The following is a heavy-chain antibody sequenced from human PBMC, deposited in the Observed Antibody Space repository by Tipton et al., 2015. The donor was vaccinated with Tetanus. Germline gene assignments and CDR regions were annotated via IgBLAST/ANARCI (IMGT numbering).Heavy chain of an antibody. CDR2: IGVSSSPI. D-gene: IGHD2-2*01. CDR1: GFTFSTYS. J-gene: IGHJ4*02. Sequence: SLRLSCAASGFTFSTYSMNWVRQAPGKGLAWVSSIGVSSSPIYYADSVKGRFTISRDNAKNSLLLQMNSLRDEDTAVYYCARGLCTSSSCPKHDFDYWGQGTLVTVSS. CDR3: ARGLCTSSSCPKHDFDY. V-gene: IGHV3-48*02.